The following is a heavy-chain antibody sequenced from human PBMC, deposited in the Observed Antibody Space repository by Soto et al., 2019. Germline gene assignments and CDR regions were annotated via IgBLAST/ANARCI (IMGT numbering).Heavy chain of an antibody. Sequence: GGSLRLSCTASGFTFSNYDMHWVRQATGKGLECVSAIDSAGDTYYPGSVKGRFTISRENAKNSVYLQMNTLRAEDTAVYYCACGAVAGQVDGFDFWGRGTMVTVSS. CDR1: GFTFSNYD. J-gene: IGHJ3*01. V-gene: IGHV3-13*01. CDR2: IDSAGDT. D-gene: IGHD6-19*01. CDR3: ACGAVAGQVDGFDF.